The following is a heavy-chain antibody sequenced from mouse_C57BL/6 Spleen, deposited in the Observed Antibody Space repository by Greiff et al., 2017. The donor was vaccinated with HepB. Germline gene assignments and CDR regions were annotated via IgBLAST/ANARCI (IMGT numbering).Heavy chain of an antibody. CDR2: IYPSDSET. CDR1: GYTFTSYW. D-gene: IGHD3-2*02. CDR3: ARWLDSSGY. J-gene: IGHJ2*01. Sequence: QVQLQQPGAELVRPGSSVKLSCKASGYTFTSYWMDWVKQRPGQGLEWIGNIYPSDSETHYNQKFKDKATLTVDKSSSTAYMQLSSLTSEDSAVYYCARWLDSSGYWGQGTTLTVSS. V-gene: IGHV1-61*01.